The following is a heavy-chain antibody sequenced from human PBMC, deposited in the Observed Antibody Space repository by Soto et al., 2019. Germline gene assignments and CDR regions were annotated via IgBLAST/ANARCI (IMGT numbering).Heavy chain of an antibody. CDR3: ARDARGTRGFDEMDI. V-gene: IGHV1-2*02. Sequence: ASVKFSCKASGYIFTGYHIHWVRQAPGRGLEWMGWINPNSGDTEYGQNFPVRVTMTRDTSFNLVYMEMSGLMSDDKAVYYCARDARGTRGFDEMDIWGQGTTVTVCS. D-gene: IGHD3-9*01. CDR1: GYIFTGYH. J-gene: IGHJ6*02. CDR2: INPNSGDT.